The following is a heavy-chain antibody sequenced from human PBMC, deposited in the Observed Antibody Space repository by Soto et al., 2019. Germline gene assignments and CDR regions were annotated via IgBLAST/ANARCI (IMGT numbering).Heavy chain of an antibody. CDR1: GCSISRYY. CDR2: IYYSGST. Sequence: PSETLSLTCTVSGCSISRYYWSWIRQPPGKGLEWIGYIYYSGSTNYNPSLKSRVTISVDTSKNQFSLKLSSVTAADTAVYYCARETRGYTDQRYYYYGMDVWGQGTTVTVSS. J-gene: IGHJ6*02. CDR3: ARETRGYTDQRYYYYGMDV. V-gene: IGHV4-59*01. D-gene: IGHD3-3*01.